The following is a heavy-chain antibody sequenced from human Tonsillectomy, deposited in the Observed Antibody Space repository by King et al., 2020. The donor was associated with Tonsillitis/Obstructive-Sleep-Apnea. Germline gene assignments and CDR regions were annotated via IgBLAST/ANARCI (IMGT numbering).Heavy chain of an antibody. CDR1: GYTFASYW. V-gene: IGHV5-51*01. J-gene: IGHJ4*02. Sequence: EVQLVESGPEVKKPGESLKISCQGSGYTFASYWIGWVRQMPGKGLEWMGIIYPGDSDARYSPSFQGQVTISADKSISTAYLQWSSLKASDTAMYYCARHDYGVTSGCDYWGQGTLVTVSS. D-gene: IGHD4-23*01. CDR3: ARHDYGVTSGCDY. CDR2: IYPGDSDA.